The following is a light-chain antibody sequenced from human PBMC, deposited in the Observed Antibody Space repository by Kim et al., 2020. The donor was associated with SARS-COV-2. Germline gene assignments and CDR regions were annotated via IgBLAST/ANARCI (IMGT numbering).Light chain of an antibody. Sequence: IQMTQSPSSLSASVGDSVTITCRASQNIYRYLSWSHHGDPGKAPKLLLFSTATLHDEAPSRFSGRGSGTDFTLTITSVQPDDAATYFCQQNYAAPLTFGQGTRLDIK. CDR2: STA. CDR1: QNIYRY. V-gene: IGKV1-39*01. J-gene: IGKJ5*01. CDR3: QQNYAAPLT.